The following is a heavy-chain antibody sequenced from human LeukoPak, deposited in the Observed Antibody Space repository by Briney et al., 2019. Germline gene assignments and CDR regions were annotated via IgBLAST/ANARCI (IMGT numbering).Heavy chain of an antibody. Sequence: PGGSLRLSCAASGFTFSRYWMTWVRQAPGKGLEWVANIKQDGTEKYYVDSVKGRFTISRDNAKNSLYLQMNSLRAEDTAVYYCARGLGGDFWSGYGRGGWFDPWGQGPLVPVSS. CDR1: GFTFSRYW. CDR2: IKQDGTEK. J-gene: IGHJ5*02. D-gene: IGHD3-3*01. V-gene: IGHV3-7*05. CDR3: ARGLGGDFWSGYGRGGWFDP.